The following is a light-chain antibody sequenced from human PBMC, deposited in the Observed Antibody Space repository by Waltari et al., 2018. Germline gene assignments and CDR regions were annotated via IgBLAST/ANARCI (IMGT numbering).Light chain of an antibody. CDR1: SSDIGGYNY. Sequence: QSALTQPASVSGSPGQSITISCTGTSSDIGGYNYASCYQQHPGSAPKLSIYAASKRPAGVSVRFSGSKSGNTASLTISGLQAEDEADYYCSSYTRVSASVVFGGGTKLTVL. J-gene: IGLJ2*01. CDR2: AAS. V-gene: IGLV2-14*01. CDR3: SSYTRVSASVV.